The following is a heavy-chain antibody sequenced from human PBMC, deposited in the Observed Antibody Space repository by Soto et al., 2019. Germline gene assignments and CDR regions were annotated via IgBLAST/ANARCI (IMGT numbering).Heavy chain of an antibody. Sequence: TVSGGSGSSGSYDWSWIRQPPGPGLEGKGKVLFTGSAHYSPSLRNRLTMSVDTSKDQFSLTLTSVTAADTVVYYCAGDGDGMDVWGQGTMVIVSS. CDR3: AGDGDGMDV. J-gene: IGHJ6*02. CDR1: GGSGSSGSYD. V-gene: IGHV4-61*01. CDR2: VLFTGSA. D-gene: IGHD3-16*01.